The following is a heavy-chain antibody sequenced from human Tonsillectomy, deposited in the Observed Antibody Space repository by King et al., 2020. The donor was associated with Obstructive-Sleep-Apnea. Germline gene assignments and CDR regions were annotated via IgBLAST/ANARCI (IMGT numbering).Heavy chain of an antibody. CDR1: GFTFSTYD. Sequence: EGQLVQSGGGLVQPGESLRLSCAASGFTFSTYDMHWVRQATGKGLEWVSAIGTAGDTYYPDSVKGRFTISRENAKNSLYLQVNSLRAGDTAVYYCARDATPGYGGAFDIWGQGTMVTVSS. V-gene: IGHV3-13*04. CDR2: IGTAGDT. CDR3: ARDATPGYGGAFDI. D-gene: IGHD3-9*01. J-gene: IGHJ3*02.